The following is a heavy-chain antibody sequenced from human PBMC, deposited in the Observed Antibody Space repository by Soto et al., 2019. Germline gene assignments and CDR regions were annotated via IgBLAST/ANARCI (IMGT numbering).Heavy chain of an antibody. CDR2: TSSSSSTI. Sequence: EVQLVESGGGLVQPGGSLRLSCAASGFTFSSYSMNWVRQAPGKGLEWVSYTSSSSSTIYYAYSVKGRFTISKDNAKNSLYLQMNRLRAEDTAVYYCAREVVVAASDYWGQGTLVTVSS. CDR3: AREVVVAASDY. CDR1: GFTFSSYS. D-gene: IGHD2-15*01. J-gene: IGHJ4*02. V-gene: IGHV3-48*01.